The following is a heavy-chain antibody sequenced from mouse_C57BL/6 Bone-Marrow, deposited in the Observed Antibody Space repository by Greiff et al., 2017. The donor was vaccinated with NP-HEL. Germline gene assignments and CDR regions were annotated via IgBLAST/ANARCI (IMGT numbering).Heavy chain of an antibody. V-gene: IGHV1-64*01. CDR1: GYTFTSYW. CDR2: IHPNSGST. D-gene: IGHD2-4*01. Sequence: VQLQQPGAELVKPGASVKLSCKASGYTFTSYWMHWVKQRPGQGLEWIGMIHPNSGSTNYNEKFKSKATLTVDKSSSTAYMQLSSLTSEDSAVYYCARAGIYYDYDDFAYWGQGTLVTVSA. J-gene: IGHJ3*01. CDR3: ARAGIYYDYDDFAY.